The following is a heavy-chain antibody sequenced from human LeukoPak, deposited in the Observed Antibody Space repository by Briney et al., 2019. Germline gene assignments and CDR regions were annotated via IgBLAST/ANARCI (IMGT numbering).Heavy chain of an antibody. J-gene: IGHJ4*02. CDR1: GYTFTSYD. CDR3: ARGNSSSWEFDY. D-gene: IGHD6-13*01. V-gene: IGHV1-8*01. Sequence: ASVKVSCKASGYTFTSYDINWVRQATGQGLEWMGWMNPNSGNTGYAQKFQGRVTITADESTTTASMELSSLRSEDTAVYYCARGNSSSWEFDYWGQGTLVTVSS. CDR2: MNPNSGNT.